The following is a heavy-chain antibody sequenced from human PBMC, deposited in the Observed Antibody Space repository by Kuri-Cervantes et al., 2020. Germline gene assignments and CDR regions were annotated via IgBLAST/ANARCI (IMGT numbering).Heavy chain of an antibody. V-gene: IGHV4-30-4*02. D-gene: IGHD4-17*01. CDR1: GGSISSGDYD. Sequence: SETLSLTCTVSGGSISSGDYDWSWIRQPPGKGLEWIGYIYYSGSSYYNPSLKSRVTISVDTSKNQFSLKLSSVTAADTAVYYCARLKVGEKYGDYVGWFDPWGQGTLVTVSS. CDR2: IYYSGSS. CDR3: ARLKVGEKYGDYVGWFDP. J-gene: IGHJ5*02.